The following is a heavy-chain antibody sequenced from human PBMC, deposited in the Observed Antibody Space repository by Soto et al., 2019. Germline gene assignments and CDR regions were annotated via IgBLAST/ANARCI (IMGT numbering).Heavy chain of an antibody. CDR2: MNPNSGNT. CDR3: AGSIAAAGTSDAFDI. Sequence: ASVKVSCKASGYTFTSYDINWVRQATGQGLEWMGWMNPNSGNTGYAQKFQGRVTMTRNTSISTAYMELSSLRSEDTAVYYWAGSIAAAGTSDAFDIWGQGTMVTVSS. V-gene: IGHV1-8*01. CDR1: GYTFTSYD. J-gene: IGHJ3*02. D-gene: IGHD6-13*01.